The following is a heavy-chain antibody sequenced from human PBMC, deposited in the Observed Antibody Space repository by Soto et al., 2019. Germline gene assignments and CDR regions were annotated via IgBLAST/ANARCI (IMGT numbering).Heavy chain of an antibody. J-gene: IGHJ4*02. V-gene: IGHV4-39*01. CDR1: GDSISSSNYY. Sequence: SETLSLTCTVSGDSISSSNYYWGWIRQPPGKGLEWIASIHYGVTSYYNPSLKSRVTISLDTSKNQFSLKVRSVTAADTAVYYCASQERAQSIASSGDWGQGTLVTVSS. CDR3: ASQERAQSIASSGD. D-gene: IGHD6-6*01. CDR2: IHYGVTS.